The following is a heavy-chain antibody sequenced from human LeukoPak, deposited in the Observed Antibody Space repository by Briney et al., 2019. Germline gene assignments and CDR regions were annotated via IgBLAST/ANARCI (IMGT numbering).Heavy chain of an antibody. V-gene: IGHV3-9*01. CDR2: VSWNCGSI. D-gene: IGHD6-19*01. CDR3: AKAGRAVAGYYYYYYMDV. Sequence: GGSLRLSCAASGFTFDDYAMHWVRQAPGKGLEWVSGVSWNCGSIGYADSVKGRFTITRDNAKNSLYLQMNSLRAEDTALYYCAKAGRAVAGYYYYYYMDVWGKGTTVTVSS. CDR1: GFTFDDYA. J-gene: IGHJ6*03.